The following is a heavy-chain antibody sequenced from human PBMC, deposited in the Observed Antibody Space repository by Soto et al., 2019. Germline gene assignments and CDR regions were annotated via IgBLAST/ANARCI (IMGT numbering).Heavy chain of an antibody. CDR2: IKEDGSDK. Sequence: GGSLRLSCADSGFTFSTYWMSWVRQAPGKGLEWLGNIKEDGSDKNYVDSVRGRFSISRDNAKNSLYLQMNSLRAEDTAVYYCEREIVGATSLLDKWGQGTLVTVSS. CDR3: EREIVGATSLLDK. D-gene: IGHD1-26*01. CDR1: GFTFSTYW. J-gene: IGHJ4*02. V-gene: IGHV3-7*03.